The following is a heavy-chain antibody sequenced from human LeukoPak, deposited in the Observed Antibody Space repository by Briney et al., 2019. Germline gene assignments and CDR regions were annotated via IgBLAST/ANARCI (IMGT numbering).Heavy chain of an antibody. J-gene: IGHJ6*02. CDR1: GGSISSYY. V-gene: IGHV4-59*01. D-gene: IGHD6-19*01. CDR3: ARDYGDSSGWYRGGYYYYYYGMDV. Sequence: SETLSLTCTVSGGSISSYYWSWIRQPPGKGLEWIGYIYYSGSTNYNPSLKSRVTISVDTSKNQFSLKLSSVTAADTAVYYCARDYGDSSGWYRGGYYYYYYGMDVWGQGTTVTVSS. CDR2: IYYSGST.